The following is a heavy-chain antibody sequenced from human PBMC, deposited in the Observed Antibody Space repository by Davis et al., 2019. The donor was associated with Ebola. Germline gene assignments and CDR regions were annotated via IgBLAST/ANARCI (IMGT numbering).Heavy chain of an antibody. Sequence: GGSLRLSCAASAFTFSSYTMNWVRQAPGKGLEWVAVISYDGSNKYYADSVKGRFTISRDNSKNTLYLQMNSLRAEDTAVYYCARRSGYSYGYEGMDVWGKGTTVTVSS. CDR1: AFTFSSYT. J-gene: IGHJ6*04. D-gene: IGHD5-18*01. CDR2: ISYDGSNK. V-gene: IGHV3-30*04. CDR3: ARRSGYSYGYEGMDV.